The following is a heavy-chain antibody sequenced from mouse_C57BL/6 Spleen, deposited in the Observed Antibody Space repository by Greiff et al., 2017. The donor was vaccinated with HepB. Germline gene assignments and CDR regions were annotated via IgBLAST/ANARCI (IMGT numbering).Heavy chain of an antibody. J-gene: IGHJ4*01. V-gene: IGHV5-17*01. CDR1: GFTFSDYG. D-gene: IGHD1-1*01. CDR3: ARREFITTVVATPDYAMDY. Sequence: EVKLVESGGGLVKPGGSLKLSCAASGFTFSDYGMHWVRQAPEKGLEWVAYISSGSSTIYYADTVKGRFTISRDNAKNTLFLQMTSLRSEDTAMYYCARREFITTVVATPDYAMDYWGQGTSVTVSS. CDR2: ISSGSSTI.